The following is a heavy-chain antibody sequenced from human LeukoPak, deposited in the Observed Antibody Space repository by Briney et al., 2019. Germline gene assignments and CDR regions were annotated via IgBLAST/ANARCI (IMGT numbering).Heavy chain of an antibody. Sequence: ASVKVSCKASGGTFSSYAISWVRQAPGQGLEWMGGIIPIFGTANYAQKFQGRVTITADESTSTAYMELSSLRSEDTAVYYCTRSGVVGAPGDFDRWGQGTLITVSS. V-gene: IGHV1-69*13. CDR1: GGTFSSYA. CDR3: TRSGVVGAPGDFDR. J-gene: IGHJ4*02. CDR2: IIPIFGTA. D-gene: IGHD2-15*01.